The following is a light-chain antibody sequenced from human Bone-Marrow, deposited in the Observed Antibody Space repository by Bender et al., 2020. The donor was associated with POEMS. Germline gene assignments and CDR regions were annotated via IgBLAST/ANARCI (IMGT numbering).Light chain of an antibody. CDR1: HIGTIN. CDR3: QVWERSSVHLG. Sequence: SYVLTQPGSVSVAPGKPATITCGGKHIGTINVHWYQQKPGQAPILVISNDSDRPSGIPERFSGSNSGNTATLTISRVEGGDEGDYYSQVWERSSVHLGFGGGTKLTVL. V-gene: IGLV3-21*01. CDR2: NDS. J-gene: IGLJ3*02.